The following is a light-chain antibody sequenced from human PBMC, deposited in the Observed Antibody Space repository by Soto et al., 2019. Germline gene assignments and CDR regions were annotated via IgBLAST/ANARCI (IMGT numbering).Light chain of an antibody. CDR3: QQSYSTPYT. V-gene: IGKV1-39*01. CDR2: GAS. CDR1: QSTSIY. J-gene: IGKJ2*01. Sequence: DIHMTQSPSSLSASVGDRGTITGRAIQSTSIYLNWYPQNPGQAPTLLIYGASSLQSGVPSRFGGSASGTHFTLIISILQPEDFATYYCQQSYSTPYTFGQGTNVEIK.